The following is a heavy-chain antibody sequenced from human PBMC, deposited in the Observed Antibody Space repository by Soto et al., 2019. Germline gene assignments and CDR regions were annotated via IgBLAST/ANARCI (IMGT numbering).Heavy chain of an antibody. J-gene: IGHJ6*01. CDR1: GFTFSSYA. Sequence: EVHLLESGGDLVQPGGSLRLSCAASGFTFSSYAMGWVRQAPGTGLEWVSVIDGSGGDRSLADSVKGPFTISRDNSNKALDLQVESLRVPETAKYLRVEEVITGGNVGTAPFYLWG. D-gene: IGHD3-22*01. CDR2: IDGSGGDR. V-gene: IGHV3-23*01. CDR3: VEEVITGGNVGTAPFYL.